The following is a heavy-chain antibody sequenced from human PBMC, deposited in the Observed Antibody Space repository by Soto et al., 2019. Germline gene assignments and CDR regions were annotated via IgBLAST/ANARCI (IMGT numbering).Heavy chain of an antibody. V-gene: IGHV3-48*02. D-gene: IGHD2-21*02. CDR2: ISSSSSTI. CDR3: ARLVVVTANSYYHYGMDV. CDR1: GFTFSSYS. Sequence: EVQLVESGGGLVQPGGSLRLSCAASGFTFSSYSMNWVRQAPGKGLEWVSYISSSSSTIYYADSVKGRFTISRDNAKNSLYLQMNRLRDEDTAVYYCARLVVVTANSYYHYGMDVWGQGTTVTVSS. J-gene: IGHJ6*02.